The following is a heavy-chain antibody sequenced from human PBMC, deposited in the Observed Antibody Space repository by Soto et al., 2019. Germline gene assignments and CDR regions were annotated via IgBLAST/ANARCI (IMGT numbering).Heavy chain of an antibody. Sequence: PGGSLRLSCAASGFTFDDYAMHWVRQAPGKGLEWVSAISGSGGSTYYADSVKGRFTISRDNSKNTLYLQMNSLRAEDTAVYYCAKHTVTTGAFDIWGQGTMVTVSS. CDR3: AKHTVTTGAFDI. CDR2: ISGSGGST. J-gene: IGHJ3*02. CDR1: GFTFDDYA. V-gene: IGHV3-23*01. D-gene: IGHD4-17*01.